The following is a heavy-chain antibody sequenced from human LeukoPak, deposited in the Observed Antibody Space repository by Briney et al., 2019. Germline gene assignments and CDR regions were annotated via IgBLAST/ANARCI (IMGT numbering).Heavy chain of an antibody. Sequence: GGSLKISCKGSEYSFTSYWIGWVRQMPGKGLEWMEIIYPGDSDTRYSASSQGQVTISADKSISTAYLQWSSLKASDTAVYYCARRHFEAYGMDVWGQGTTVTVSS. J-gene: IGHJ6*02. CDR3: ARRHFEAYGMDV. CDR1: EYSFTSYW. V-gene: IGHV5-51*01. CDR2: IYPGDSDT. D-gene: IGHD3-3*02.